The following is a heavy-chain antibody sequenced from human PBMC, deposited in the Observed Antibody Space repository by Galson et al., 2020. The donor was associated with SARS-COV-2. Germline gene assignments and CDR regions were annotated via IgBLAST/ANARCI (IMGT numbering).Heavy chain of an antibody. CDR2: IHYSGST. CDR3: ARLNWNLYFDY. D-gene: IGHD1-7*01. CDR1: GGSISSYY. V-gene: IGHV4-59*01. Sequence: SETLSLTCTVSGGSISSYYWSWIRQPPGKGLEWIGYIHYSGSTNYNPSLRSRVTMSVDTSKKQFSLKLSSVTAADTAVYYCARLNWNLYFDYWGQGILVTVSS. J-gene: IGHJ4*02.